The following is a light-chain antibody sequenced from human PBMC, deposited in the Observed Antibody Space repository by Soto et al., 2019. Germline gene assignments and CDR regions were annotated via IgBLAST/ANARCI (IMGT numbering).Light chain of an antibody. Sequence: EIVLTQSPGTLSLSPGERATLSCRASQSVSSSYLAWYQHKPGQAPRLLIYGTSFRATGIPDRFSGSGSGTDFTLTISRLEPEDFAVYYCQQFGSSTWTFGKGTKVEIK. V-gene: IGKV3-20*01. CDR2: GTS. J-gene: IGKJ1*01. CDR3: QQFGSSTWT. CDR1: QSVSSSY.